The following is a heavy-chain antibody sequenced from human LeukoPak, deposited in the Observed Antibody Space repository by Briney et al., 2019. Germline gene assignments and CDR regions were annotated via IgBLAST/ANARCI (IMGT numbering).Heavy chain of an antibody. CDR2: ISGSGGST. CDR3: ARGSSYDYVWGSYRHLFDY. V-gene: IGHV3-23*01. CDR1: GFTFSSYA. D-gene: IGHD3-16*02. Sequence: GGSLRLSCAASGFTFSSYAMSWVRQAPGKGLEWVSAISGSGGSTYYADSVKGRFTISRDNSKNTLYLQMNSLRAEDTAVYYCARGSSYDYVWGSYRHLFDYWGQGTLVTVSS. J-gene: IGHJ4*02.